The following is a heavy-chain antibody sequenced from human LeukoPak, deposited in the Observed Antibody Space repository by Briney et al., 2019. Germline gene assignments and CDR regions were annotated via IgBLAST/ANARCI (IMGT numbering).Heavy chain of an antibody. CDR2: IKQDGSEK. D-gene: IGHD3-9*01. CDR3: ARGVLTGYYSSFNWFDP. Sequence: PGGSLRLSCAASGFTFSSYWMSWVRQAPGKGLEWVANIKQDGSEKYYVDSVKGRFTISRDNAKNSLYLQMNSLRAEDTAVYYCARGVLTGYYSSFNWFDPWGQGTLVTVSS. CDR1: GFTFSSYW. J-gene: IGHJ5*02. V-gene: IGHV3-7*04.